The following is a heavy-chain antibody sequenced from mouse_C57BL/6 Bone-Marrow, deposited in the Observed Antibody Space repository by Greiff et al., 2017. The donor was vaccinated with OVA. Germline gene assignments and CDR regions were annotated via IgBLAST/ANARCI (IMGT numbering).Heavy chain of an antibody. J-gene: IGHJ2*01. CDR2: IWTGGGT. Sequence: VQLVESGPGLVAPSQSLSITCTVSGFSLTSYAISWVRQPPGKGLEWLGVIWTGGGTNYNSALKSRLSISKDNSKSQVFLKMNSLQTDDTARYXCARKGDYDAGYYFDYWGQGTTLTVSS. V-gene: IGHV2-9-1*01. CDR3: ARKGDYDAGYYFDY. CDR1: GFSLTSYA. D-gene: IGHD2-4*01.